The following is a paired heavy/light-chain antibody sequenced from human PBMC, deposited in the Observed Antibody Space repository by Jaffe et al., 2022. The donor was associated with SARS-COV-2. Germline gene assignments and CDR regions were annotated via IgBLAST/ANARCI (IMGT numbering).Light chain of an antibody. Sequence: DIQMTQSPSSLSASVGDRVTITCRASQSISSYLNWYQQKPGKAPKLLIYAASSLQSGVPSRFSGSGSGTDFTLTISSLQPEDFATYYCQQSYSTPPVLTFGGGTKVEIK. V-gene: IGKV1-39*01. J-gene: IGKJ4*01. CDR3: QQSYSTPPVLT. CDR1: QSISSY. CDR2: AAS.
Heavy chain of an antibody. J-gene: IGHJ6*02. V-gene: IGHV3-21*01. CDR1: GFTFSSYS. CDR3: ARDYCTNGVCYIDEDYYYYYGMDV. D-gene: IGHD2-8*01. Sequence: EVQLVESGGGLVKPGGSLRLSCAASGFTFSSYSMNWVRQAPGKGLEWVSSISSSSSYIYYADSVKGRFTISRDNAKNSLYLQMNSLRAEDTAVYYCARDYCTNGVCYIDEDYYYYYGMDVWGQGTTVTVSS. CDR2: ISSSSSYI.